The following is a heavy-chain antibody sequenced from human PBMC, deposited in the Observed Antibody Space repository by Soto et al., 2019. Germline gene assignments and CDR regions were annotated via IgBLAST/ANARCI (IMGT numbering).Heavy chain of an antibody. CDR1: GFSFSDSA. J-gene: IGHJ4*02. D-gene: IGHD2-21*01. CDR2: IRSKANDYAT. Sequence: PGGSLRLSCAAFGFSFSDSAIQWVRQASGKGLEWVGRIRSKANDYATAYAASVKGRFTISRDDSKNTAYLQMNSLKTEDTAVYYCVRHVGETYFDYWGQGTLVTVSS. V-gene: IGHV3-73*01. CDR3: VRHVGETYFDY.